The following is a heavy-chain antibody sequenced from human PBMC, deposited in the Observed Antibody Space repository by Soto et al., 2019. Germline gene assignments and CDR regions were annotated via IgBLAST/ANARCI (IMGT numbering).Heavy chain of an antibody. J-gene: IGHJ1*01. CDR3: ARGRTASSIGPLMV. CDR1: GDNFSNYG. CDR2: VSPKTGNT. Sequence: QTQLEQSGAEVKKPGASVKVSCKASGDNFSNYGVSWVRQAPGQGLEWMGWVSPKTGNTDYARKVQGRVTMTTDTSTSTAYMELRGLRFDDTAVYYCARGRTASSIGPLMVWGQGTLVSVSS. D-gene: IGHD2-21*02. V-gene: IGHV1-18*01.